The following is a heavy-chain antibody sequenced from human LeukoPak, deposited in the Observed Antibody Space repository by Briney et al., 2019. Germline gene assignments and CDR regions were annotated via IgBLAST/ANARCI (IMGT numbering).Heavy chain of an antibody. V-gene: IGHV3-21*04. CDR2: ISSSSSYT. J-gene: IGHJ3*02. CDR1: GFTFSSYS. D-gene: IGHD4-17*01. CDR3: ARGTTVTQLYDAFDI. Sequence: GGSLRLSCAASGFTFSSYSMNWVRQAPGKGLEWVSSISSSSSYTNYADSVKGRFTISRDNAKNSLYLQMNSLRAEDTAVYYCARGTTVTQLYDAFDIWGQGTMVTVSS.